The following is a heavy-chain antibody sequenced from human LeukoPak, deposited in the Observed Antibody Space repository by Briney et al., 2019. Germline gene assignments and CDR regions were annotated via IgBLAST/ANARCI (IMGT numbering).Heavy chain of an antibody. J-gene: IGHJ4*02. CDR2: INTDGSGT. CDR3: ATHILTGHFDY. Sequence: PGGSLRLSCAASRFTFSSYWMHWVRQAPGKGLVWVSRINTDGSGTSYADSVKGRFTISRDNAKNTLYLQMNSLRAEDTAVYYCATHILTGHFDYWGQGTLVTVSS. D-gene: IGHD3-9*01. V-gene: IGHV3-74*01. CDR1: RFTFSSYW.